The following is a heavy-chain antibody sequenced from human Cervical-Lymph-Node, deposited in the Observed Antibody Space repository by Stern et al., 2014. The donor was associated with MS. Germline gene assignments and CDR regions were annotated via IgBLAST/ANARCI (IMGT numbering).Heavy chain of an antibody. Sequence: VQLQESGPGLVKPSGTLSLTCAVSGGSISSDNWWSWVRQPPGKGLEWIGKVYHSGSSNYNPSLKSRVTMSVDKSKNQFSLRLPSVTAADTAVYYCARDFEFQLQCDWGQGALVTVSS. V-gene: IGHV4-4*02. CDR2: VYHSGSS. CDR3: ARDFEFQLQCD. J-gene: IGHJ4*02. D-gene: IGHD2-2*01. CDR1: GGSISSDNW.